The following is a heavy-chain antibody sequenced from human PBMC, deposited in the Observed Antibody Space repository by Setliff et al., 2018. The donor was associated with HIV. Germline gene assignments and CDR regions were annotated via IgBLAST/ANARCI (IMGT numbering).Heavy chain of an antibody. D-gene: IGHD5-18*01. CDR2: ISGSGANI. Sequence: GGVPRLSCAASGFTFSSYGMSWVRQAPGKGLEWVSSISGSGANIYYADSVKGRFTISRDNSKNTLYLQMNSLSAEDTAVYYCAKVDSYAGKNFDYWGQGTLVTVSS. CDR1: GFTFSSYG. J-gene: IGHJ4*02. V-gene: IGHV3-23*01. CDR3: AKVDSYAGKNFDY.